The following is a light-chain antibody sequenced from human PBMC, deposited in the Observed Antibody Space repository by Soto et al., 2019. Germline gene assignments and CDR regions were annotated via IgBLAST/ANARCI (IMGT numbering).Light chain of an antibody. CDR3: SLYTSENADV. V-gene: IGLV2-11*01. CDR1: SSDVGGYNS. J-gene: IGLJ1*01. Sequence: SVLTQPRSVSGSPGQSVTVSCIGTSSDVGGYNSVSWYQEHPGKAPKLMIYDVIKRPSGVPDRFSGSKSGNTASLTISGLLAEDEADYYCSLYTSENADVFGTGTKVTV. CDR2: DVI.